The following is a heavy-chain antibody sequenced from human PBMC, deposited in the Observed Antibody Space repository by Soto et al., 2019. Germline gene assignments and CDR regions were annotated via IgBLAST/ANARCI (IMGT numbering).Heavy chain of an antibody. CDR2: INSDGSTA. V-gene: IGHV3-74*01. D-gene: IGHD4-17*01. Sequence: GGSLRLSCAVSGFTLSGYWMHWVRQAPGKGLVWVSRINSDGSTASYADSVKGRFTISRDNAKNTLYLQMDSLRAEDTAVYYCASAKIGDYFQVYWGQGTLVTVSS. J-gene: IGHJ4*02. CDR1: GFTLSGYW. CDR3: ASAKIGDYFQVY.